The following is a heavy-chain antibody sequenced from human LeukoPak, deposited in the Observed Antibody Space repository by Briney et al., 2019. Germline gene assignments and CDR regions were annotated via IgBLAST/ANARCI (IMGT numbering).Heavy chain of an antibody. J-gene: IGHJ4*02. Sequence: GGSLRLSCIASGFTFTHYAMTWVRQALGKGLEWVSDTSASGSTIHYADSVKGRFTVSRDNSKNTVFLEMISLRAGDTAVYYCAKDMGGYSSGYLDFDYWGQGTLVTVSS. V-gene: IGHV3-23*01. CDR3: AKDMGGYSSGYLDFDY. CDR2: TSASGSTI. CDR1: GFTFTHYA. D-gene: IGHD3-22*01.